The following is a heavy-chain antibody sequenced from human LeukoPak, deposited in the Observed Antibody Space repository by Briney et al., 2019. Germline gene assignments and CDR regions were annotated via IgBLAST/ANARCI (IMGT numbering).Heavy chain of an antibody. V-gene: IGHV1-69*13. Sequence: SVKVSCKASGYTFTSYAISWVRQAPGQGLEWMGGIIPIFGTANYAQKFQGRVTITADESTSTAYMELSSLRSEDTAVYYCARYQSSSYAFDIWGQGTMVTVSS. CDR2: IIPIFGTA. J-gene: IGHJ3*02. CDR1: GYTFTSYA. D-gene: IGHD2-2*01. CDR3: ARYQSSSYAFDI.